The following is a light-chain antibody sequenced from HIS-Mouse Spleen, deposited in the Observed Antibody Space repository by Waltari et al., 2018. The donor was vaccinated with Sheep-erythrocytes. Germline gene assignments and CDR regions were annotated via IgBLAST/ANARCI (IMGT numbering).Light chain of an antibody. CDR2: DVS. CDR1: SSDVGGYNY. J-gene: IGLJ1*01. V-gene: IGLV2-11*01. Sequence: QSALTQPRSVSGSPGQSVTISCTGTSSDVGGYNYVSWYQQHPGKAPKLMIYDVSKRPSWVPDLFSGSKSGNTASLTISGLQAEDEADYYCCSYAGSYNHVFGTGTKVTVL. CDR3: CSYAGSYNHV.